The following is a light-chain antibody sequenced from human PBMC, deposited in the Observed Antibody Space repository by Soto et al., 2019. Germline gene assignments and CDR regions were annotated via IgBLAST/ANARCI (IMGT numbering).Light chain of an antibody. Sequence: ENVLTQSPATLSLSPVERATLSCRASQSVSSNLAWYQQKPGQAPRLLIYDASNRATGIPARFSGSGSGTDFTLTISSLQPEDFAVYYCHQRSNWPPTFGGGTKVEIK. CDR1: QSVSSN. CDR2: DAS. J-gene: IGKJ4*01. V-gene: IGKV3-11*01. CDR3: HQRSNWPPT.